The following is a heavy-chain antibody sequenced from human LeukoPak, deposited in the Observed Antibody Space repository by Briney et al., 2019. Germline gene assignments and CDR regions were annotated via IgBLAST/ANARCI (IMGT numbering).Heavy chain of an antibody. Sequence: SVKVSCKASGGTFSSYAISWVRQAPGRGLEWMGGIIPIFGTANYAQKFQGRVTITADESTSTAYMELSSLRSEDTAVYYCARAAGHYGDYGSEYFQHWGQGTLVTVSS. J-gene: IGHJ1*01. V-gene: IGHV1-69*13. CDR3: ARAAGHYGDYGSEYFQH. D-gene: IGHD4-17*01. CDR1: GGTFSSYA. CDR2: IIPIFGTA.